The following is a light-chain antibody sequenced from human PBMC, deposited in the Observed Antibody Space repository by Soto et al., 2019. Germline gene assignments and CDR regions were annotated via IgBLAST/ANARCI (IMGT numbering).Light chain of an antibody. V-gene: IGKV3-20*01. J-gene: IGKJ4*01. CDR3: QQCGTSPLT. CDR1: QSVTSSY. CDR2: GAS. Sequence: EIVLTQSPGTLSLSPGERATLSCRASQSVTSSYLAWYQQKPGQAPRLLIYGASSRATGIPDRFSGSGSGTEFTLTISRLEPEDFAGYYCQQCGTSPLTFGGGTKVEIK.